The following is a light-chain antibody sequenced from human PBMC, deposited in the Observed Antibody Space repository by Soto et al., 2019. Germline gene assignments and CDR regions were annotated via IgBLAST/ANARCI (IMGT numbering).Light chain of an antibody. Sequence: DIVLTQSLGTLSLSPGERATLSCRASRSVSSTYLAWYQHKPGQAPRLLIYGTSSRATGIPDRFSGSGSGTDFSLTISRLEPEDFAVYYCHQYGGSPGTFGGGTKVEIK. V-gene: IGKV3-20*01. J-gene: IGKJ4*01. CDR3: HQYGGSPGT. CDR1: RSVSSTY. CDR2: GTS.